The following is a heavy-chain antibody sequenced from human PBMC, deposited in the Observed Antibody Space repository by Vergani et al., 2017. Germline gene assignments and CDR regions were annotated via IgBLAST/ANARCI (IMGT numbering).Heavy chain of an antibody. CDR2: INHSGST. CDR3: ARFKGALAASRWFDP. J-gene: IGHJ5*02. D-gene: IGHD6-13*01. CDR1: GGSFSGYY. V-gene: IGHV4-34*01. Sequence: QVQLQQWGAGLLKPSETLSLTCAVYGGSFSGYYWSWIRQPPGKGLEWIGEINHSGSTNYNPSLKSRVTISVDTSKNQFSLKLSSVTAADTAVYYCARFKGALAASRWFDPWGQGTLVTVSS.